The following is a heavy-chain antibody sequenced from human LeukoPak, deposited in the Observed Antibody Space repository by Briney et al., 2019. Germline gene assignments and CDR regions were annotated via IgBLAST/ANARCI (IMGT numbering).Heavy chain of an antibody. D-gene: IGHD3-16*02. J-gene: IGHJ4*02. CDR3: ARSRLGDLSSNLFDQ. Sequence: GRSLRLSCAASGFTFSSYAMHWVRQAPGKGLEWVAVISYDGSNKYYADSVKGRFTISRDNAKNSLYLQMNSLRVDDTAVYYCARSRLGDLSSNLFDQWGQGTLVTVSS. V-gene: IGHV3-30*04. CDR1: GFTFSSYA. CDR2: ISYDGSNK.